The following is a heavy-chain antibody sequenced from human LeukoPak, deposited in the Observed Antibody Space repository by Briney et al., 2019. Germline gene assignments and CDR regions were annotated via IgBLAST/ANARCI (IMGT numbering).Heavy chain of an antibody. J-gene: IGHJ5*02. D-gene: IGHD5-24*01. CDR1: GGSISSGSYY. CDR2: IYTSGST. V-gene: IGHV4-61*02. CDR3: ARESLTWLQSRTSWFDP. Sequence: SQTLSLTCTVSGGSISSGSYYWSWIRQPAGKGLEYIGRIYTSGSTSYNPSLKSRVTISVDTSKNQFSLKLSSVTAADTAVYYCARESLTWLQSRTSWFDPWGQGTLVTVSS.